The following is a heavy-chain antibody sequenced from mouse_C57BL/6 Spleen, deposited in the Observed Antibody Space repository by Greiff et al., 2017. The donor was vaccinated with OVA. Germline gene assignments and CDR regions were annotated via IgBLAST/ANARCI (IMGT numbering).Heavy chain of an antibody. CDR3: ARYGGDYDGVDH. CDR2: IRNKANGYTT. V-gene: IGHV7-3*01. D-gene: IGHD2-4*01. Sequence: EVMLVESGGGLVQPGGSLSLSCAASGFTFTDYYMSWVRQPPGKALEWLGFIRNKANGYTTEYSASVKGRFTISRDNSQSILYLQMNALRAEDSATYYCARYGGDYDGVDHWGQGTTLTVSS. CDR1: GFTFTDYY. J-gene: IGHJ2*01.